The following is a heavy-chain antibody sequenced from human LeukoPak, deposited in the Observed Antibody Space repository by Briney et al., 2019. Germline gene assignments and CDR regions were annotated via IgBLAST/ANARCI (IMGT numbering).Heavy chain of an antibody. CDR2: MSGSGGFT. D-gene: IGHD3-22*01. CDR3: ARDVGSYYYDSSGRTYAFDI. V-gene: IGHV3-23*01. Sequence: GGSLRLSCAASEFTFSNYAMNWVRQAPGKGLEWVSGMSGSGGFTYYADSLKGRFTISRDNSKNTLYLQMNSLRAEDTAVYYCARDVGSYYYDSSGRTYAFDIWGQGTMVTVSS. CDR1: EFTFSNYA. J-gene: IGHJ3*02.